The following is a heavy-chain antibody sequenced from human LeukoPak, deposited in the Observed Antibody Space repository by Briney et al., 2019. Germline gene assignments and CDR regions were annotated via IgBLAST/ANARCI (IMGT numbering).Heavy chain of an antibody. CDR3: ARAPTRGYCSGGSCYNFDY. J-gene: IGHJ4*02. Sequence: PGGSLRLSCAASGFTFDDYAMHWVRQAPGQGLEWMGIINPSGGSTSYAQKFQGRVTMTRDMSTSTVYMELSSLRSEDTAVYYCARAPTRGYCSGGSCYNFDYWGQGTLVTVSS. CDR1: GFTFDDYA. CDR2: INPSGGST. D-gene: IGHD2-15*01. V-gene: IGHV1-46*02.